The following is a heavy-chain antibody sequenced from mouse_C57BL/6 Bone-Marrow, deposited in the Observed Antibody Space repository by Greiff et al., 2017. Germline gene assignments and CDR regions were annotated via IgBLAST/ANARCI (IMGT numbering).Heavy chain of an antibody. Sequence: VKLMESGAELVKPGASVKLSCKASGYTFTSYWMQWVKQRPGQGLEWIGEIDPSDSYTNYNQKFKGKATLTVDTSSSTAYMQLSSLTSEDSAVYYCARFDSRQLRLDYFDYWGQGTTLTVSS. D-gene: IGHD3-2*02. CDR3: ARFDSRQLRLDYFDY. V-gene: IGHV1-50*01. CDR2: IDPSDSYT. CDR1: GYTFTSYW. J-gene: IGHJ2*01.